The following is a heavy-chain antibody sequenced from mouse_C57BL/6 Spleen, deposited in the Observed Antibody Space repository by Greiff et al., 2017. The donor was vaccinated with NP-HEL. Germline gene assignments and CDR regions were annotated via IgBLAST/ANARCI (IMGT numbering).Heavy chain of an antibody. Sequence: QVQLKQSGAELMKPGASVKLSCKATGYTFTGYWIEWVKQRPGHGLEWIGEILPGSGSTNYNEKFKGKATFTADTSSNTAYMQLSSLTTEDSAIYYCARVGTIYYGISWFAYWGQGTLVTVSA. CDR2: ILPGSGST. CDR3: ARVGTIYYGISWFAY. D-gene: IGHD2-1*01. V-gene: IGHV1-9*01. CDR1: GYTFTGYW. J-gene: IGHJ3*01.